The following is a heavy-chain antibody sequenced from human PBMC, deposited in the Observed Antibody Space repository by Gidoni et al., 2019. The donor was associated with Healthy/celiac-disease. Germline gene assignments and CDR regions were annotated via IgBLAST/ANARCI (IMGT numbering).Heavy chain of an antibody. J-gene: IGHJ4*02. CDR2: IDPSDTYT. CDR3: ARRGGDYSLDY. Sequence: EVQLVQSGAEVKKPGESPSISCKGAGYSFTSYWISWVRQTPGKGLAWMGRIDPSDTYTNYSPSFQGHVTISADKSISTADLQWSSLKASDTAMYYCARRGGDYSLDYWGQGTLVTVSS. CDR1: GYSFTSYW. D-gene: IGHD4-17*01. V-gene: IGHV5-10-1*01.